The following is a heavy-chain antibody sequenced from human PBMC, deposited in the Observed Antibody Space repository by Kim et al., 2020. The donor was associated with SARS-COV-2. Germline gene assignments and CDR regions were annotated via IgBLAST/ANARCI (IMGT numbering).Heavy chain of an antibody. J-gene: IGHJ4*02. Sequence: GGSLRLSCAASGFTFDDYAMHWVRQAPGKGLEWVSGISWNSGSIGYADSVKGRFTISRDNAKNSLYLQMNSLRAEDTALYYCAKDYDSVAVAGIFDYWGQGTLVTVSS. CDR1: GFTFDDYA. V-gene: IGHV3-9*01. D-gene: IGHD6-19*01. CDR3: AKDYDSVAVAGIFDY. CDR2: ISWNSGSI.